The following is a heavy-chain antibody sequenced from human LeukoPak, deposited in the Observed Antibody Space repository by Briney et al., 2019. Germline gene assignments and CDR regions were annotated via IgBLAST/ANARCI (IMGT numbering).Heavy chain of an antibody. Sequence: SETLSLTCTVSGASINSISYYWGWIRQPPVKGLEWIGSIFYSGSTYYNPSLKSRVSISVDTSKDQFSLKLTSVTAADTALYYCARQQYPIWFGVDYWGQGIPVTVSS. CDR1: GASINSISYY. V-gene: IGHV4-39*01. J-gene: IGHJ4*02. CDR3: ARQQYPIWFGVDY. D-gene: IGHD3-10*01. CDR2: IFYSGST.